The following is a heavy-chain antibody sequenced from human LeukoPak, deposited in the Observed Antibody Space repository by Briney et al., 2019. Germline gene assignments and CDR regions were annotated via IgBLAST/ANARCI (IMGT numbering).Heavy chain of an antibody. CDR1: GGSIGSGGNY. CDR2: IYYSGNT. CDR3: ATLAVAGPY. D-gene: IGHD6-19*01. J-gene: IGHJ4*02. Sequence: SETLSLTCTVSGGSIGSGGNYWSWIRQHPGKGLEWIGYIYYSGNTFYNPSLRSRLTISVDTSRNHFSLRLSSVTAADTAVYYCATLAVAGPYWGQGTLVTVSS. V-gene: IGHV4-31*03.